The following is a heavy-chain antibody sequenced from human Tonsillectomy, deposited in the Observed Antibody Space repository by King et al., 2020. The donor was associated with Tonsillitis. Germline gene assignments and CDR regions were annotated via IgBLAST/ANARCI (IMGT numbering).Heavy chain of an antibody. V-gene: IGHV3-30*18. CDR2: ISYDGSIN. D-gene: IGHD6-19*01. J-gene: IGHJ4*02. CDR1: GFTFSNYG. Sequence: VQLVESGGGVVQPGRSLRLSCAASGFTFSNYGMHWVCQAPGKGLEWVALISYDGSINYYVDSVKGRFTISRDNSKNTLYLQMNSLRAEDTAVYYCAKDRAVADDYFDYWGQGTLVTVSS. CDR3: AKDRAVADDYFDY.